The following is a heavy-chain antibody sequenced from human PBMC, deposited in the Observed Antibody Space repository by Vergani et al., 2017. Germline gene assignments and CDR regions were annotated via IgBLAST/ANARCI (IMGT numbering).Heavy chain of an antibody. Sequence: EVQLVESGGGLVKPGGSLRLSCAASGFTFSNAWMSWVRQAPGKGLEWVGRIKSKTDGGTTDYAAPVKGRFTISRDDSKNTLYLQMNSLKTEDTAVYYCTTXRIQLWVLDYFDYWGQGTPVTVSS. V-gene: IGHV3-15*01. CDR2: IKSKTDGGTT. J-gene: IGHJ4*02. CDR1: GFTFSNAW. D-gene: IGHD5-18*01. CDR3: TTXRIQLWVLDYFDY.